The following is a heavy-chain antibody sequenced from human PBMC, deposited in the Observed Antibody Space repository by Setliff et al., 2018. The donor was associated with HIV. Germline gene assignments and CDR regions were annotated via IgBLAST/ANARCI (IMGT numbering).Heavy chain of an antibody. CDR3: AKKTAAYTSGSWLHY. Sequence: GGSLRLSCAASGFTFSSYAMSWVRQAPGKGLEWVSAISGSGSSTYYADSVKGRFTISREKSKSTLYLQMNSLRAEDTAVYYCAKKTAAYTSGSWLHYWGQGTLVTVSS. CDR2: ISGSGSST. J-gene: IGHJ4*02. D-gene: IGHD3-10*01. V-gene: IGHV3-23*01. CDR1: GFTFSSYA.